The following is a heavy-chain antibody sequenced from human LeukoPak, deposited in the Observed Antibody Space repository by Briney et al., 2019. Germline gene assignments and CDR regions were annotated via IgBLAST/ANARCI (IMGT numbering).Heavy chain of an antibody. D-gene: IGHD2-15*01. CDR1: GFTFSSYW. CDR3: ARDYIVVVVAATPRVYYYGMDV. CDR2: IKQDGSEK. J-gene: IGHJ6*02. Sequence: PGGSLRLSCAASGFTFSSYWMSWVRQAPGKGLEWVANIKQDGSEKYYVDSVKGRFTISRDNAKNSLYLQMNSLRAEDTAVYYCARDYIVVVVAATPRVYYYGMDVWGQGTTVTVSS. V-gene: IGHV3-7*01.